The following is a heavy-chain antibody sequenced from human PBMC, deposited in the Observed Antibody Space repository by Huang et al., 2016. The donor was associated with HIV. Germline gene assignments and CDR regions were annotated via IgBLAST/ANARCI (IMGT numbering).Heavy chain of an antibody. CDR3: ARGQLGSYGDYDVLY. CDR1: GGTFSKYA. CDR2: IIPMFGTP. D-gene: IGHD4-17*01. Sequence: QVQLVQSGAEVKTPGSSVKVSCKASGGTFSKYAIRWVRQAPGPGLEWMGGIIPMFGTPNYARKCQGRVTITADDSTSTTYVEVSRMRSEDTALYYCARGQLGSYGDYDVLYWGQGTLVTVSS. J-gene: IGHJ4*02. V-gene: IGHV1-69*13.